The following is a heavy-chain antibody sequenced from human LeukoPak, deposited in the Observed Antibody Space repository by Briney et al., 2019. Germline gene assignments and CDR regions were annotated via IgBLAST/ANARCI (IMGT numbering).Heavy chain of an antibody. Sequence: PGGSLRLSCAASGFTFSNYAMTWVRQAPGKGLEWVSGISGSGGNPYYADSVKGRCTISRDNSKNTVYLQMNSLRADDTAVYYCAKGLSTSYYSDFDYWGQGTLVTVSS. CDR1: GFTFSNYA. CDR2: ISGSGGNP. CDR3: AKGLSTSYYSDFDY. D-gene: IGHD2-2*01. J-gene: IGHJ4*02. V-gene: IGHV3-23*01.